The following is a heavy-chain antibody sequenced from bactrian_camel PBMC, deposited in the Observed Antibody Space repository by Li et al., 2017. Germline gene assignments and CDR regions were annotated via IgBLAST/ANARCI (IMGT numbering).Heavy chain of an antibody. CDR1: GYSNDRYC. Sequence: VQLVESGGGSVQAGGSLRLSCAASGYSNDRYCMAWFRQAPGKEREAVATLYAGGQATYYHPSVRGRFTVSQNNAKDTLYLQMTSLKPEDTAKYYCATEPLPCSWASEYDYWGQGTQVTVS. V-gene: IGHV3S1*01. J-gene: IGHJ4*01. D-gene: IGHD6*01. CDR3: ATEPLPCSWASEYDY. CDR2: LYAGGQAT.